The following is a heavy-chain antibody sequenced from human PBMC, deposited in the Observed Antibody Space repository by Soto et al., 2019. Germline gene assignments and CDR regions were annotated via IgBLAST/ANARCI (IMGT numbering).Heavy chain of an antibody. D-gene: IGHD1-7*01. CDR1: GFTFSSYG. V-gene: IGHV3-23*01. J-gene: IGHJ4*02. Sequence: EVQLLESGGGLVQPGGSLRLSCAASGFTFSSYGMTWVRQAPGKGLEWVSISSATGAGTYYADSVKGRFTISRDNSKNTPYLQMPSLRADDTAAYYCAKDRRAGGNYGFYSDFWGQGALVIVSS. CDR2: SSATGAGT. CDR3: AKDRRAGGNYGFYSDF.